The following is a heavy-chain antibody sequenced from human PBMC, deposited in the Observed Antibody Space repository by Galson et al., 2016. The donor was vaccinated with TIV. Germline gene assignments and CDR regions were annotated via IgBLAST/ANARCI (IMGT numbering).Heavy chain of an antibody. D-gene: IGHD3-16*01. V-gene: IGHV3-74*01. CDR3: VRDRLGWH. CDR1: GISVNNDW. J-gene: IGHJ1*01. CDR2: IDTDGTST. Sequence: SLRLSCAASGISVNNDWMHWVRQSPQKGLVWVARIDTDGTSTNYADSVKGRFSTSRDNAKNKVYLQMNNLMADDTAVYYCVRDRLGWHWGQGTLVTVSS.